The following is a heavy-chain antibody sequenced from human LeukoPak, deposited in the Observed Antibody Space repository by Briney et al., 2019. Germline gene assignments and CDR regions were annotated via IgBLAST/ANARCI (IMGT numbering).Heavy chain of an antibody. CDR3: ARSDNGFDI. D-gene: IGHD5-12*01. V-gene: IGHV3-74*01. Sequence: PWGSLRLSCAASGFTLSSYWMHWVRQAPEKGLVWVSRINGDGSTTTYADSVKGRFTISRDNAKNTLYLQLDSLRAEDTAVYYCARSDNGFDIWGQGTMVTVSS. CDR2: INGDGSTT. J-gene: IGHJ3*02. CDR1: GFTLSSYW.